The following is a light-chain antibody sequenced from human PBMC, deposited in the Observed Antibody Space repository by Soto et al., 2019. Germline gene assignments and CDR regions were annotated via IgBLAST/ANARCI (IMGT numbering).Light chain of an antibody. CDR3: QQYSTYWT. Sequence: IQMTQSASTLSASVGGRVPISCRASQSIDSWLAWYQQKPGTPPNILIYKASNLQSGVPSRCSGGGSGKVFTITISSLQPDDVANYFCQQYSTYWTFGQGTKVDIK. CDR1: QSIDSW. CDR2: KAS. J-gene: IGKJ1*01. V-gene: IGKV1-5*03.